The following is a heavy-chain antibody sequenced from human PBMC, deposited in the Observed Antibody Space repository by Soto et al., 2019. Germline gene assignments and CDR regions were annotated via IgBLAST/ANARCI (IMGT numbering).Heavy chain of an antibody. J-gene: IGHJ6*04. CDR2: INHSGST. D-gene: IGHD3-16*01. CDR1: GGSFSGYY. CDR3: ARGRILGGYGMDV. V-gene: IGHV4-34*01. Sequence: QVQLQQWGAGLLKPSETLSLTCAVYGGSFSGYYWSWIRQPPGKGLEWIGEINHSGSTNYNPSLKRRVTKSVNTSRTQFSRRLGSVTAADPAVYYCARGRILGGYGMDVWGKGTTVTVPS.